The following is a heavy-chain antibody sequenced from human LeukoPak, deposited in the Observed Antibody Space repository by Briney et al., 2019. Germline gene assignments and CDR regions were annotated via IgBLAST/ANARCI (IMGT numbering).Heavy chain of an antibody. D-gene: IGHD6-13*01. CDR3: AKVLDSSSWSYAFDI. J-gene: IGHJ3*02. CDR2: ISWNSGSI. V-gene: IGHV3-9*03. Sequence: GGSLRLSCAASGFTFDDYAMNWVRQVPGKGLEWVSGISWNSGSIGYADSVKGRFTISRDNAKNSLYLQMNSLRAEDMALYYCAKVLDSSSWSYAFDIWGQGTMVTVSS. CDR1: GFTFDDYA.